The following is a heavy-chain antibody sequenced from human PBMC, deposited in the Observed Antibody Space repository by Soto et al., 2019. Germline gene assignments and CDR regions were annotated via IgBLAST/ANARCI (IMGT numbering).Heavy chain of an antibody. Sequence: GESLKISCKGSGYSFTSYWIGWVRQMPGKGLEWMGIIYPGDSDTRYSPSFQGQVTISADKSISTAYLQWSSLKASDTAMYYCARRSAQPGGYYYGMDVWGQGTTVTVSS. CDR2: IYPGDSDT. CDR1: GYSFTSYW. D-gene: IGHD5-18*01. J-gene: IGHJ6*02. CDR3: ARRSAQPGGYYYGMDV. V-gene: IGHV5-51*01.